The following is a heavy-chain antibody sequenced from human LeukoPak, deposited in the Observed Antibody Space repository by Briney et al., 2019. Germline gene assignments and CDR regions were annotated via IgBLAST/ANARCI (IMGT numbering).Heavy chain of an antibody. CDR1: GGSFRGYC. V-gene: IGHV4-59*08. Sequence: SESLSLTCTASGGSFRGYCWSWVRQPPGKGLEWIGHINSSGSTTYTPSLQGRVTISLDTSKNQFSLKLSSVTAADTAVYYCARHYDSGSYPLDFWGQGTLVTVSS. D-gene: IGHD3-10*01. CDR3: ARHYDSGSYPLDF. CDR2: INSSGST. J-gene: IGHJ4*02.